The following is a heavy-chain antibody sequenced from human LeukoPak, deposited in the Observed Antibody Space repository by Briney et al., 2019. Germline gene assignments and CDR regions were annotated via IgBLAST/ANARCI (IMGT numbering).Heavy chain of an antibody. J-gene: IGHJ3*01. CDR1: GYLFTSYW. D-gene: IGHD3-10*01. CDR2: IYPGDSDT. CDR3: ARQDASGTYDAFDV. V-gene: IGHV5-51*01. Sequence: GESLKISCKDSGYLFTSYWIAWVRQRPGKGPEWMGIIYPGDSDTRYSPSFQGQVTISADKSINTAYLFWSSLKASDTAIYYCARQDASGTYDAFDVWGQGTMVTVSS.